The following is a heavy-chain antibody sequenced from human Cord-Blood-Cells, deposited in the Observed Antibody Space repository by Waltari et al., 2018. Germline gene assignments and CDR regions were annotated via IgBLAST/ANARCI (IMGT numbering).Heavy chain of an antibody. D-gene: IGHD3-10*01. CDR1: GGAFRGYY. CDR2: INQSGST. CDR3: ARGRGFRYFDY. J-gene: IGHJ4*02. Sequence: QVQLQQWGAGLLKPSETLSPTCAASGGAFRGYYCSWSRQPPGKGLQWIGEINQSGSTNYNPSLKSRVTISVDTSKNQFSLKLSSVTAADTAVYYCARGRGFRYFDYWGQGTLVTVSS. V-gene: IGHV4-34*01.